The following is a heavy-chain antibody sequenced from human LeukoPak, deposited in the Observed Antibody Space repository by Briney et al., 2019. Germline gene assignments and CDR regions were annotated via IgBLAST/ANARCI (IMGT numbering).Heavy chain of an antibody. CDR3: ARDNPERRPYVPAAIGAFDI. V-gene: IGHV3-48*04. CDR1: GFTFSSYS. D-gene: IGHD2-2*01. J-gene: IGHJ3*02. CDR2: ISSSSSTI. Sequence: PGGSLRLSCAASGFTFSSYSMNWVRQAPGKGLEWVSYISSSSSTIYYADSVKGRFTISRDNAKNSLYLQMNSLRAEDTAVYYCARDNPERRPYVPAAIGAFDIWGQGTMVTVSS.